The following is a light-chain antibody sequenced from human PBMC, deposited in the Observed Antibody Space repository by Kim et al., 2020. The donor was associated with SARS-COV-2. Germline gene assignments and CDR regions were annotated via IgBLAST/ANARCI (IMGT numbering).Light chain of an antibody. CDR2: FAS. Sequence: EVVLTQSPEFQSVTPKETVTITCRASQTIGNNLHWYQQKPGQSPKLLIKFASQSCSGVPSRFSGSGYGTDFTLSINGLKAEDAAIYFCHQSSKSPTFGQGTKVDI. V-gene: IGKV6-21*01. J-gene: IGKJ1*01. CDR3: HQSSKSPT. CDR1: QTIGNN.